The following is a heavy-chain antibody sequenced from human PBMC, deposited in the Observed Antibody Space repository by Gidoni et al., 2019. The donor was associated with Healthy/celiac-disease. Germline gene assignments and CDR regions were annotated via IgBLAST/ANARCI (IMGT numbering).Heavy chain of an antibody. Sequence: QVQLQQWGAGLLKPSETLSLTCAVYGGSFSGYYWSWIRQPPGKGLEWIGEINHSGSTNYNPSLKSRVTISVDTSKNQFSLKLSSVTAADTAVYYCARTHDYVWGKGVFDYWGQGTLVTVSS. CDR2: INHSGST. CDR3: ARTHDYVWGKGVFDY. V-gene: IGHV4-34*01. CDR1: GGSFSGYY. D-gene: IGHD3-16*01. J-gene: IGHJ4*02.